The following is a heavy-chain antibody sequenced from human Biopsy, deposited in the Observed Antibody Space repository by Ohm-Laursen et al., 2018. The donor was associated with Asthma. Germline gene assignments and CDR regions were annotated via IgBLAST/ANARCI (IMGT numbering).Heavy chain of an antibody. J-gene: IGHJ6*02. CDR3: ARGYSGSDRIVYYYSGLEV. CDR2: LIPVLGTP. V-gene: IGHV1-69*13. D-gene: IGHD5-12*01. Sequence: SVKVSCKVSGDSFSNYAISWARQAPGQGLEWMGGLIPVLGTPDHAQMFEGRVTITADESTSAAYMELSSLSSEDTAVYYCARGYSGSDRIVYYYSGLEVWGQGTTATVSS. CDR1: GDSFSNYA.